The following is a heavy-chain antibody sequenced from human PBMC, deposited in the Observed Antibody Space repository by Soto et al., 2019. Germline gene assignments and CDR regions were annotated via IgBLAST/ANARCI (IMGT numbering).Heavy chain of an antibody. CDR3: ARGYLSTVTTYGYFDY. J-gene: IGHJ4*02. D-gene: IGHD4-17*01. Sequence: QVQLMQSGADVKKPGASVRGSCKASGYTFTNYYIHWVREDPGQGLEWMGIINPSGGSPSYAQKFQGRVTMTRDTSTSTVYMELSSLRSEETAVYYCARGYLSTVTTYGYFDYWGQGTLVTVSS. CDR1: GYTFTNYY. CDR2: INPSGGSP. V-gene: IGHV1-46*03.